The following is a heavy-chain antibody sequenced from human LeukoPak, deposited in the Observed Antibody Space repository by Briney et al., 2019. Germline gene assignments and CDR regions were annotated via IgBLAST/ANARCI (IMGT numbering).Heavy chain of an antibody. CDR2: IYYSGST. CDR1: GGSISSSSYY. CDR3: AGHLGQYARGDYYYYYMDV. Sequence: SETLSLTCTVSGGSISSSSYYWGWIRQPPGKGLEWIGSIYYSGSTYYNPSLKSRVTISVDTSKNQFSLKLSSVTAADTAVYYCAGHLGQYARGDYYYYYMDVWGKGTTVTVSS. V-gene: IGHV4-39*01. D-gene: IGHD2-8*01. J-gene: IGHJ6*03.